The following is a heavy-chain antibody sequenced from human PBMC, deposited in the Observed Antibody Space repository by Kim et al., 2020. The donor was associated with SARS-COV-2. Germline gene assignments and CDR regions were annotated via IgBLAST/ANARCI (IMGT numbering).Heavy chain of an antibody. V-gene: IGHV3-7*01. CDR2: IKQDGSEK. CDR1: GFTFSSYW. CDR3: ARAQASYYYDSSGYTFDY. J-gene: IGHJ4*02. Sequence: GGSLRLSCAASGFTFSSYWMSWVRQAPGKGLEWVANIKQDGSEKYYVDSVKGRFTISRDNAKNSLYLQMNSLRAEDTAVYYCARAQASYYYDSSGYTFDYWGQGTLVTVSS. D-gene: IGHD3-22*01.